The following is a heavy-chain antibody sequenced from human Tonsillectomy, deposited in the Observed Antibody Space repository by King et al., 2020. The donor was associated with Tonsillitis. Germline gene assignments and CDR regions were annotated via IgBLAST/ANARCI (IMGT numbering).Heavy chain of an antibody. Sequence: VQLVESGGGLVQPGGSLRLSCVASGFTFSTHWMHWVRQAPGKGLVWVSRINSDGSSTSYAASVKGRFTISRDYAKNTLYRQMNGLTAEDTAVYDCARGQFSMWRFDPWGQGTLVTVSS. D-gene: IGHD3-3*02. CDR2: INSDGSST. CDR3: ARGQFSMWRFDP. J-gene: IGHJ5*02. CDR1: GFTFSTHW. V-gene: IGHV3-74*01.